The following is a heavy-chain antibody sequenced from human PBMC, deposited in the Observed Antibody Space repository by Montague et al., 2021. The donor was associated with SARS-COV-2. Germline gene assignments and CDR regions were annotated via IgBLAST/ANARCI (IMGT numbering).Heavy chain of an antibody. CDR2: IYTSGST. J-gene: IGHJ4*02. V-gene: IGHV4-61*02. CDR3: ARESLHLTGYYNDYFDY. Sequence: TLSLTCTVSGGSISSGSHYWNWIRQPAGKGLEWIGRIYTSGSTNYNPSLKSRVTTSVDTSKNQFSLKLSSVTAADTAVYYCARESLHLTGYYNDYFDYWGQGTLVTVSS. CDR1: GGSISSGSHY. D-gene: IGHD3-9*01.